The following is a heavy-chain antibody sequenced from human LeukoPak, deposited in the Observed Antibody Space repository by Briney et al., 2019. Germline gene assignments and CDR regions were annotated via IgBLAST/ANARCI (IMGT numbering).Heavy chain of an antibody. CDR3: AAQLARGVDY. CDR2: ISWNSGSI. J-gene: IGHJ4*02. CDR1: GFTFDDYA. V-gene: IGHV3-9*01. D-gene: IGHD6-6*01. Sequence: GGSLRLSCAASGFTFDDYAMHWVRQAPGKGLEWVSGISWNSGSIGYADSVKGRFTISRDNAKNSLYLQMNSLRAEDTGVYYCAAQLARGVDYWGQGTLVTVSS.